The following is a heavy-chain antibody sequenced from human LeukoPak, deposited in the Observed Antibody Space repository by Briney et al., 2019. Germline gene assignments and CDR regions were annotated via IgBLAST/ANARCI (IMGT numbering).Heavy chain of an antibody. J-gene: IGHJ4*02. CDR2: IYNSGSA. D-gene: IGHD3-10*01. CDR3: ARTHGSGSYSDY. V-gene: IGHV4-31*03. CDR1: GGSIRNGAYY. Sequence: SETLSLTCSVSGGSIRNGAYYWSWIRQHPGKGLEWIGYIYNSGSAYYNTSLKSRVTISVDTSKNQFSLKLSSVTAADTAVYYCARTHGSGSYSDYWGQGTLVTVSS.